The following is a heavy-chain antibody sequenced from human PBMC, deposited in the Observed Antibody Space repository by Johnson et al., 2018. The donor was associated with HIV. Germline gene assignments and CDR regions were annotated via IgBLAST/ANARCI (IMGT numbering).Heavy chain of an antibody. J-gene: IGHJ3*02. Sequence: QVQLVESGGGVVQPGGSLRLSCAASGFTFISYGMHWVRQAPGKGLEWVAFIRYDGSNKYYADSVKGRFTISRDNSKNTLYVQMNRLRTEDTAVYFCAKGRSGGSGAFDIWGQGTMVTVSS. V-gene: IGHV3-30*02. CDR2: IRYDGSNK. CDR3: AKGRSGGSGAFDI. CDR1: GFTFISYG. D-gene: IGHD3-10*01.